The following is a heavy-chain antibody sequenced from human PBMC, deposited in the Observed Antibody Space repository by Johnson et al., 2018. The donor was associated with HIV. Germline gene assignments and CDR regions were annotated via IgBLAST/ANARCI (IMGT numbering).Heavy chain of an antibody. CDR3: ARDRGVAVVIATEGGAFDI. D-gene: IGHD2-21*01. Sequence: QVQLVESGGGVVQPGRSLRLSCAASGFTFSSYAMHWVRQAPGKGLEWVAVISYDGSNKYYADSVKGRFTISSDNSKNPLYLQMNSLRAEDTAVYYCARDRGVAVVIATEGGAFDIWGQGTMVTVSS. CDR2: ISYDGSNK. CDR1: GFTFSSYA. J-gene: IGHJ3*02. V-gene: IGHV3-30*04.